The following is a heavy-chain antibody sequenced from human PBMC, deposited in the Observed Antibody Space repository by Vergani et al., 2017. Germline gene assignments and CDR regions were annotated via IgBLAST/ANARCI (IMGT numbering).Heavy chain of an antibody. CDR1: GFTFKNNT. Sequence: VQLVESGGGLVKPGGSLRLSCEGSGFTFKNNTMTWVRQAPGKGLEWVSTIKNDGGKSHYADFVKGRFAISRDNSRNTLYLQMNSLRVEDTAVYYCGRGSDNYNWGQGALVTV. CDR3: GRGSDNYN. D-gene: IGHD1-1*01. J-gene: IGHJ4*02. CDR2: IKNDGGKS. V-gene: IGHV3-23*04.